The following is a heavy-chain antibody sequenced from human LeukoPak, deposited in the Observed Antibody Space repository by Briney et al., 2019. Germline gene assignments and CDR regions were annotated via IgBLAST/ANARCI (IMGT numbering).Heavy chain of an antibody. J-gene: IGHJ4*02. Sequence: GESLNISCTGSGYSFTYYWIGWVRQIPGKGLEWMGIIYPGDSDTRYSPSFQGQVTVSADKSITTAYLQWSSLKASDTAMYYCARLGRSSGDAYNYGFDYWGQGTLVTVSS. CDR2: IYPGDSDT. CDR1: GYSFTYYW. V-gene: IGHV5-51*01. D-gene: IGHD5-24*01. CDR3: ARLGRSSGDAYNYGFDY.